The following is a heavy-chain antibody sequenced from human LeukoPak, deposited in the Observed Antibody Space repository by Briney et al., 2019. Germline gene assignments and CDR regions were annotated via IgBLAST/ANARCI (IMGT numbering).Heavy chain of an antibody. J-gene: IGHJ4*02. D-gene: IGHD3-16*01. Sequence: GSLRLSCAASGFTFSSYEMNWVRQAPGKGLEWVSSITSSSSYTFYADSVRGRFTISRDNAKNTLYLQMNSLRTEDTAVCYCARDRGGLSLWGQGTLVTVSS. CDR1: GFTFSSYE. CDR2: ITSSSSYT. CDR3: ARDRGGLSL. V-gene: IGHV3-21*01.